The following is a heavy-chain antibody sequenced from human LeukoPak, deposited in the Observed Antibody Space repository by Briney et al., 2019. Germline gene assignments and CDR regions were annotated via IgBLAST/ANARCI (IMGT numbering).Heavy chain of an antibody. Sequence: GGSLRLSCAASGFTFSSYAMSWFRQAPGKGLEWVSAISGSGGSTYYADSVKGRFTISRDNSKNTLYLQMNSLRAEDTAVYYCAKGDYGDYVGWFDPWGQGTLVTVSS. CDR2: ISGSGGST. CDR3: AKGDYGDYVGWFDP. V-gene: IGHV3-23*01. D-gene: IGHD4-17*01. J-gene: IGHJ5*02. CDR1: GFTFSSYA.